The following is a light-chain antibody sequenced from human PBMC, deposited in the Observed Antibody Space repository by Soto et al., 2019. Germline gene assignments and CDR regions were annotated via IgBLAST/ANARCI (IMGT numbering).Light chain of an antibody. J-gene: IGKJ4*01. Sequence: EIVLTQSPGTLSLSPGERATLSCRASQSVSRNYVAWYQQKPGQPPRLLIYDASARATGIPDRFSGSGSGADFTLTINMLEPEDLAVYCCQQYGRTPLTFGGGTKVEIK. V-gene: IGKV3-20*01. CDR2: DAS. CDR1: QSVSRNY. CDR3: QQYGRTPLT.